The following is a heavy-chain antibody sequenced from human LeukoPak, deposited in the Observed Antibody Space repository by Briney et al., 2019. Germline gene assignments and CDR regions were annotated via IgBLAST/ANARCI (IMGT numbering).Heavy chain of an antibody. D-gene: IGHD2-8*02. Sequence: GGSLRLSCEVSGLSVSGSYMSWVRQAPGKGLEWVSVIYSGDRTYYADSVKGRFTISRDNSKNTLYLQMNNLRAEDTAIYYCARDLTGSTWSENDYWGQGTLVTISS. V-gene: IGHV3-53*01. J-gene: IGHJ4*02. CDR1: GLSVSGSY. CDR3: ARDLTGSTWSENDY. CDR2: IYSGDRT.